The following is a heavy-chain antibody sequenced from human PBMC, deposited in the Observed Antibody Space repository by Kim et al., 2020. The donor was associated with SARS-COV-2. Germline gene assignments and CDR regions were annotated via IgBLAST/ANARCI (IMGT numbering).Heavy chain of an antibody. V-gene: IGHV4-30-4*01. CDR2: IHYSGNT. D-gene: IGHD4-17*01. CDR1: GYSISSGEYY. J-gene: IGHJ5*02. Sequence: SETLSLTCTVSGYSISSGEYYWSWIRQSPGEGLEWIGYIHYSGNTYYNASLKSRIAISVDTSKNQFSLSLSSVTAADTAVYYCAKIRDRTLSLRDRGGVDTWGQGTLVTVSS. CDR3: AKIRDRTLSLRDRGGVDT.